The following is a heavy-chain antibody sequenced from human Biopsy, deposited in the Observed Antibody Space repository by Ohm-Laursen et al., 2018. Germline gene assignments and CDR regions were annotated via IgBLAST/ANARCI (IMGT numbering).Heavy chain of an antibody. CDR1: GGTFSNYG. V-gene: IGHV1-69*06. Sequence: GASVKVSCKAPGGTFSNYGVNWVRQAPGQGLEWLGGNIPILGTGNYAQKFQDRATVAADTSTSTATMELRSLRSDDTAVYYCATKLTGYFHRWGQGTLVIVSS. D-gene: IGHD3-9*01. J-gene: IGHJ1*01. CDR2: NIPILGTG. CDR3: ATKLTGYFHR.